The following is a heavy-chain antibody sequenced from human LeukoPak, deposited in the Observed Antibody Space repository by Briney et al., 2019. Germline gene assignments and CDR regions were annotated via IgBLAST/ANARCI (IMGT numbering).Heavy chain of an antibody. CDR3: AKSNGYGLVDI. J-gene: IGHJ3*02. CDR1: GYSISSGYY. CDR2: IFYSGST. D-gene: IGHD3-10*01. V-gene: IGHV4-38-2*02. Sequence: SETLSLTCTVSGYSISSGYYWGWIRQIPGKGLEWIGNIFYSGSTYYSPSLRSRVTISLDTSRNQFSLKLNSVTAADTAVYYCAKSNGYGLVDIWGQGTMVTVSS.